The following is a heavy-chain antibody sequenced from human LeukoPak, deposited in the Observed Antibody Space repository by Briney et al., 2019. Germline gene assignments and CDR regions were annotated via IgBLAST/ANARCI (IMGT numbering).Heavy chain of an antibody. CDR3: ARRKWLLYYLDY. D-gene: IGHD6-19*01. Sequence: PSETLSLTCAVYGGSFSGYYWSWIRQPPGKGLEWIGEINHSGSTNYNPSLKSRVTISVDTSKNQFSLKLSSVTAADTAVYYCARRKWLLYYLDYWGQGTLVIVSS. CDR1: GGSFSGYY. J-gene: IGHJ4*02. CDR2: INHSGST. V-gene: IGHV4-34*01.